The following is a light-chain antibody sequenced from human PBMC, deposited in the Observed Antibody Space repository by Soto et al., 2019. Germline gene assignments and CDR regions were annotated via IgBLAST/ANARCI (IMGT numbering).Light chain of an antibody. J-gene: IGLJ1*01. Sequence: QSALTQPRSVSGSPGQSVTISCTGTSSDVGGYNYVSWYQQHPGKAPKLMIYDVSKRPSGVPDRFSGSKSGNTASLTISGLQAEDEADYYCQSYDSSLSGPVYVFGTGTKLTVL. V-gene: IGLV2-11*01. CDR3: QSYDSSLSGPVYV. CDR1: SSDVGGYNY. CDR2: DVS.